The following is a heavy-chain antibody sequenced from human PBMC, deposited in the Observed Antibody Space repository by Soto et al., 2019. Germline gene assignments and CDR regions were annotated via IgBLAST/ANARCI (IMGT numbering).Heavy chain of an antibody. CDR1: GFTFSSYA. Sequence: EVQLLESGGGLVQPGGSLRLSCAASGFTFSSYAMNWVRQAPGKGLEWVSVISGSGGSTYYADSVKGRFTISRDNSKTTLYLQMNSLRAEDTAVYYCWGVVVLAAATNNWFDPWGQGTLVTVSS. CDR3: WGVVVLAAATNNWFDP. D-gene: IGHD2-2*01. J-gene: IGHJ5*02. CDR2: ISGSGGST. V-gene: IGHV3-23*01.